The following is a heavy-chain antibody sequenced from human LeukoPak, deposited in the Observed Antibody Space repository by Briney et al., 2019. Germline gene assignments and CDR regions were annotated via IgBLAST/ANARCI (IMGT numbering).Heavy chain of an antibody. D-gene: IGHD2-15*01. V-gene: IGHV3-23*01. J-gene: IGHJ4*02. CDR2: ISGSGGST. CDR1: GFTFSSYG. CDR3: AKGVCSGGSCYYFDY. Sequence: GGSLRLSCAASGFTFSSYGMSWVRQAPGKGLEWVSAISGSGGSTYYADSVKGRFTISRDNSKNTLYLQMNSLRAEDTAVYYCAKGVCSGGSCYYFDYWGQGTLVTVSS.